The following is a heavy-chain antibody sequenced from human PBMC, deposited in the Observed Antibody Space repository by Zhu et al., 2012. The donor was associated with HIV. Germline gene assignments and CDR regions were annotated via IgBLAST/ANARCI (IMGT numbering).Heavy chain of an antibody. D-gene: IGHD3-3*01. V-gene: IGHV4-39*07. J-gene: IGHJ5*02. CDR2: IYYSGTT. CDR1: GGSISGSTYY. CDR3: VREYTILITGRRVNWFTP. Sequence: QVQLQGSGPGLVKPSETLSLTCTVSGGSISGSTYYWGWIRQPPGKGLEWIGGIYYSGTTYYNPSLKSRVTISVDTSKNQFSLKLNSVTAADTAVYYCVREYTILITGRRVNWFTPGAREPRHRLL.